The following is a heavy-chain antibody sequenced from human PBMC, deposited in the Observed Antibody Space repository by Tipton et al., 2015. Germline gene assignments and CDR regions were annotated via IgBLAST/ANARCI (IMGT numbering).Heavy chain of an antibody. CDR3: ARGGGGDYIWGSSRFDS. CDR1: GGSISSNTHY. J-gene: IGHJ4*02. D-gene: IGHD3-16*02. CDR2: IFYSGSP. Sequence: TLSLTCTVSGGSISSNTHYWAWIRQPPGKGLEWIGSIFYSGSPDSNPSLKSRLTTSIDTSKNQFSLNVTSVTAADTAMYYCARGGGGDYIWGSSRFDSWGQGILVTVSS. V-gene: IGHV4-39*02.